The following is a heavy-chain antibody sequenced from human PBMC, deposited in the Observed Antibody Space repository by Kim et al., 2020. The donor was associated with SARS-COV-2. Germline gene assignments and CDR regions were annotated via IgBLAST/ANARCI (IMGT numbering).Heavy chain of an antibody. CDR2: ISSSSSTI. Sequence: GGSLRLSCAASGFTFSSYSMNWVRQAPGKGLEWVSYISSSSSTIYYSDSVKGRFTISRDNAKNLLYLQMNSLRAEDTAVYYCAGIAAAATLYYYYGMDVWGQGTTVTVSS. V-gene: IGHV3-48*04. CDR3: AGIAAAATLYYYYGMDV. J-gene: IGHJ6*02. CDR1: GFTFSSYS. D-gene: IGHD6-13*01.